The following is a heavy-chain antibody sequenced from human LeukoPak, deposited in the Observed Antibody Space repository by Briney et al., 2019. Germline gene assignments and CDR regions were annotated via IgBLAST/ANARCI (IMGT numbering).Heavy chain of an antibody. CDR2: IKSKTNGETR. J-gene: IGHJ6*03. Sequence: GGSLRLSCAASGFTLSNAWMNWVRQAPGKGLEWVGLIKSKTNGETRDYAAPVKGRFTISRDDSKNTLYLQMNSLKTEDTAVYYCTSQAYYDSSGYYGNYYYYYYMDVWGKGTTVTVSS. V-gene: IGHV3-15*01. CDR1: GFTLSNAW. D-gene: IGHD3-22*01. CDR3: TSQAYYDSSGYYGNYYYYYYMDV.